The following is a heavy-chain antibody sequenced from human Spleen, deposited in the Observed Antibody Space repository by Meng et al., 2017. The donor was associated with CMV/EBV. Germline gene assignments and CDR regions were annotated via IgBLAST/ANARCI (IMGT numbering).Heavy chain of an antibody. CDR3: ARGLGWYDSNDYFSVLGY. D-gene: IGHD3-22*01. J-gene: IGHJ4*02. V-gene: IGHV1-2*02. CDR2: INPNSAGT. CDR1: GFTFTGYY. Sequence: QEQLVQDGAEVKKPGASLKVSCKTSGFTFTGYYIFWVRQAPGQGLEWMGWINPNSAGTKYGQKFQGRVTMTRDTSTSTAYMELRRLRSDDTAVYYCARGLGWYDSNDYFSVLGYWGQGTLVTVSS.